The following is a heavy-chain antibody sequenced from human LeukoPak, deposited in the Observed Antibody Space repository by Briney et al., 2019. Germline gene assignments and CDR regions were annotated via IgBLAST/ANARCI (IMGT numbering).Heavy chain of an antibody. V-gene: IGHV4-31*03. Sequence: SETLSLTCTVSGGSISSGGYYWSWIRQHPGKGLEWIGYIYYSGSTNYNPSFKSRVTISVDTSKNQFSLKLSSVTAADTAVYYCARGSYGEQDWFDPWGQGTLVTVSS. J-gene: IGHJ5*02. CDR3: ARGSYGEQDWFDP. CDR2: IYYSGST. D-gene: IGHD4-17*01. CDR1: GGSISSGGYY.